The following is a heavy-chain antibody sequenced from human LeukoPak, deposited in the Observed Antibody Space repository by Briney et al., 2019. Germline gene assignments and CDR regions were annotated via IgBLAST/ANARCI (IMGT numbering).Heavy chain of an antibody. J-gene: IGHJ3*02. D-gene: IGHD3-16*02. Sequence: GGSLRLSCAASGFTFSSYWMSWVRQAPGKGLEWVANINQDGSEKYYVDSVKGRFTISRDNAKNSLYLQMNNPRAEDTAVYYCATHLNRKAFDIWGQGTMVTVSS. CDR3: ATHLNRKAFDI. V-gene: IGHV3-7*01. CDR1: GFTFSSYW. CDR2: INQDGSEK.